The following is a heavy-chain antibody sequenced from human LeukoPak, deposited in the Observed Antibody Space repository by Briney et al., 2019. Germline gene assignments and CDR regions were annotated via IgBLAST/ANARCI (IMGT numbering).Heavy chain of an antibody. D-gene: IGHD6-19*01. CDR3: ARVGSGWSPLDY. CDR2: IYYSGST. CDR1: GGSISSSSYY. Sequence: SETLSLTCTVSGGSISSSSYYWGWIRQPPGKGLEWIGSIYYSGSTYYNPSLKSRVTISVDTSKNQFSLKLSSVTAADTAVYYCARVGSGWSPLDYWGQGTLVTVSS. J-gene: IGHJ4*02. V-gene: IGHV4-39*07.